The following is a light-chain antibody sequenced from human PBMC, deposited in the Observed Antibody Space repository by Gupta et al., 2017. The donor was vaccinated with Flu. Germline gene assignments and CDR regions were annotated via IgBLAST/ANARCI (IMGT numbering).Light chain of an antibody. J-gene: IGKJ1*01. Sequence: EIVLTQSPGTLSLSPGERATLSCRASQSVASNSLAWYQHIPGQAPRLLIHGASSRATGIPDRFSGSGSETXFTLTIXRLEPDDFAVYFCQQYGSSPRTFGXGTKVEI. V-gene: IGKV3-20*01. CDR2: GAS. CDR1: QSVASNS. CDR3: QQYGSSPRT.